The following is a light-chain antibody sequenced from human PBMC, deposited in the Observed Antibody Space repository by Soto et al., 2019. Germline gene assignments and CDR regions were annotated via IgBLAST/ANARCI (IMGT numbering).Light chain of an antibody. CDR3: LQHNTYPLT. CDR2: GAS. V-gene: IGKV1-17*03. Sequence: DIQMTQSPSAVSASVGERVTITCRASQGIGHYLAWYQQRPGRVPKRLIYGASTLESGVPSRFSGSGSGTEFTLTISSLQPEDFGTYYCLQHNTYPLTFGGGTKVE. CDR1: QGIGHY. J-gene: IGKJ4*01.